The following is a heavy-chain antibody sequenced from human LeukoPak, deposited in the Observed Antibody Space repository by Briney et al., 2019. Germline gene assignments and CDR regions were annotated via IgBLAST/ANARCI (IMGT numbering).Heavy chain of an antibody. CDR1: GVSISSSTYY. V-gene: IGHV4-39*07. Sequence: SETLSLTCTVSGVSISSSTYYWGWIRQPPGKGLEWIGSIYYSVSTYYNPSLKSRVTISVDTSKNQFSLKLSSVTAADTAVYYCARDNRVVVITLNYYYYMDVWGKGTTVTVSS. D-gene: IGHD3-22*01. CDR3: ARDNRVVVITLNYYYYMDV. CDR2: IYYSVST. J-gene: IGHJ6*03.